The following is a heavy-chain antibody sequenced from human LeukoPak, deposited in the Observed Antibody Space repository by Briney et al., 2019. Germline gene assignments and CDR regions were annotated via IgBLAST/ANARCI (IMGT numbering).Heavy chain of an antibody. V-gene: IGHV4-59*01. CDR1: GFTFSSYG. Sequence: GSLRLSCAASGFTFSSYGMHWIRQPPGKGLEWIGYIYYSGSTKYNPSLKSRVTISVDTSKNQFSLKLSSVTAADTAVYYCARVSTPLRFSNWFDPWGQGTLATVSS. D-gene: IGHD3-3*01. CDR3: ARVSTPLRFSNWFDP. J-gene: IGHJ5*02. CDR2: IYYSGST.